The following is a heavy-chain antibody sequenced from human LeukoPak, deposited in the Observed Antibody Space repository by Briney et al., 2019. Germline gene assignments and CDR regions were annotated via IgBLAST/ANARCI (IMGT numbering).Heavy chain of an antibody. CDR3: ARGGYCGGDLCWFDP. CDR1: GYTFTSYG. J-gene: IGHJ5*02. V-gene: IGHV1-18*04. CDR2: ISAYNGNT. Sequence: ASVKVSCKASGYTFTSYGISWVRQAPGQGLEWMGLISAYNGNTNYAQKLQGRVTMTTDTSTSTAYMELRSLRSDDTAVYYCARGGYCGGDLCWFDPWGQGTLVTVSS. D-gene: IGHD2-21*02.